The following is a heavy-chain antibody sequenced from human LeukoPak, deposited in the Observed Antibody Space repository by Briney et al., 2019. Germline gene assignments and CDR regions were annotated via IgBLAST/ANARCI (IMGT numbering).Heavy chain of an antibody. D-gene: IGHD4/OR15-4a*01. CDR3: ARRAGAYSHPYDY. J-gene: IGHJ4*02. V-gene: IGHV3-30*14. CDR1: GFTFSDYY. CDR2: ISYDGSNE. Sequence: GGSLRLSCAASGFTFSDYYMNWIRQAPGKGLEWVAIISYDGSNEYYADSVKGRFTISRDNSKNTLYLQMNSLRAEDTAVYYCARRAGAYSHPYDYWGQGTLVTVSS.